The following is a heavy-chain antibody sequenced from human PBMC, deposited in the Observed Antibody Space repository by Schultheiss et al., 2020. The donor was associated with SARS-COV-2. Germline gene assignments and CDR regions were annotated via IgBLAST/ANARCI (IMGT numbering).Heavy chain of an antibody. CDR2: IYTSGST. CDR1: GGSISSYY. D-gene: IGHD6-19*01. CDR3: ARHLWYSSGWTAPGVDI. Sequence: SETLSLTCTVSGGSISSYYWSWIRQPAGKGLEWIGRIYTSGSTNYNPSLKSRVTISVDTSKNQFSLKLSSVTAADTAVYYCARHLWYSSGWTAPGVDIWGQGTMVTVSS. V-gene: IGHV4-4*07. J-gene: IGHJ3*02.